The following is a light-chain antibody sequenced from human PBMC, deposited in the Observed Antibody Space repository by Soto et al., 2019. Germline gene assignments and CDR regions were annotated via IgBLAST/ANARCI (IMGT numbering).Light chain of an antibody. V-gene: IGLV2-11*01. CDR2: DVS. Sequence: QSALTQPRSVSGSPGQSVTISCTGTRSDVGGYNYVSWYQQHPGKAPKLMIYDVSKRPSGVPDRFSGSKSGNTASLTISGLQAEDEADYSCCSYAGSYTYVFGTGTKLTVL. CDR3: CSYAGSYTYV. CDR1: RSDVGGYNY. J-gene: IGLJ1*01.